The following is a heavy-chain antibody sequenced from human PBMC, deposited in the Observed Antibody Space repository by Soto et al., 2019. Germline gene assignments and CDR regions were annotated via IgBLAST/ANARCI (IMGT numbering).Heavy chain of an antibody. Sequence: PSETLSLTCTVSGGSISSSSYYWGWIRQPPGKGLEWIGSIYYSGSTYYNPSLKSRFTISRDNAENSVYLEMDSLRAKDTALYYCARDVDADLRTDFDYLGRGNLVTVSS. CDR1: GGSISSSSYY. J-gene: IGHJ4*02. CDR2: IYYSGST. V-gene: IGHV4-39*07. CDR3: ARDVDADLRTDFDY. D-gene: IGHD4-17*01.